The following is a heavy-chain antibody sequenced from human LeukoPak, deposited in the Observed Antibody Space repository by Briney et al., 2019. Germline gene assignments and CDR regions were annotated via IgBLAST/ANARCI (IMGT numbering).Heavy chain of an antibody. Sequence: GGSLRLSCAASGFTFSSSAMSWVRQAPGKGLEWVSDISNNGGYTYYADSVQGRFTISRDNSKSTLCLQMNSLRAEDTAVYYCAKQLGYCSDGSCYFPYWGQGTLVTVSS. V-gene: IGHV3-23*01. D-gene: IGHD2-15*01. J-gene: IGHJ4*02. CDR2: ISNNGGYT. CDR1: GFTFSSSA. CDR3: AKQLGYCSDGSCYFPY.